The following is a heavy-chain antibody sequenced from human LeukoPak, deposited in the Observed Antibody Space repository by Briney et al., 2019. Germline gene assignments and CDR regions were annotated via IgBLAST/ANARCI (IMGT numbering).Heavy chain of an antibody. CDR1: GGSFSGYY. Sequence: KPSETLSLTCAVYGGSFSGYYWSWIRQPPGKGLEWIGEINHSGSTNYNPSLKSRVTISVDTSKNQFSLKLSSVTAADTAVYYCARARGWYYYYGMDVWGQGTTVTVSS. CDR2: INHSGST. J-gene: IGHJ6*02. V-gene: IGHV4-34*01. CDR3: ARARGWYYYYGMDV. D-gene: IGHD6-19*01.